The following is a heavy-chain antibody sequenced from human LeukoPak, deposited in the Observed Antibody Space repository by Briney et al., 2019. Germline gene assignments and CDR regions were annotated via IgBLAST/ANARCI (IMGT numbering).Heavy chain of an antibody. J-gene: IGHJ4*02. CDR2: ISAYNGNT. CDR1: GYTFTSYG. D-gene: IGHD3-3*01. V-gene: IGHV1-18*01. Sequence: ASVKVSCKASGYTFTSYGIIWVRQAPGQGLEWMGWISAYNGNTNYAQKLQGRVTMTTDTSTSTAYMELRSLRSDDTAVYYCARDRRPPFGVVIKTREYYFDYWGQGTLVTVSS. CDR3: ARDRRPPFGVVIKTREYYFDY.